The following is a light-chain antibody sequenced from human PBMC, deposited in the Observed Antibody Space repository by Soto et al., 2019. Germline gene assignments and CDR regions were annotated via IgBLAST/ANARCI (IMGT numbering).Light chain of an antibody. CDR3: QQYNSYSWT. V-gene: IGKV1-5*03. CDR2: KAS. Sequence: STLSASVGDRVTITCRASQSISSWLAWYQQKPGKAPKLLIYKASSLESGVPSRFSGSGSGTEFTLTISSLQPDDFATYYCQQYNSYSWTFGQGTKVDIK. J-gene: IGKJ1*01. CDR1: QSISSW.